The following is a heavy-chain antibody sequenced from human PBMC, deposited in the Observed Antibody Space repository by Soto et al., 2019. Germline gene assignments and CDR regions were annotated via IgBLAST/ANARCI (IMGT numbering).Heavy chain of an antibody. J-gene: IGHJ6*02. D-gene: IGHD3-22*01. Sequence: SETLSLTCAVSGGSIRSGGYSWSWIRQPLGKGLEWIGYIYHSGSTYYNPSLKSRVTISVDRSKNQFSLKLSSVTAADTAVYYCARGKYYYDSSGRRNYGMDVWGQGTTVT. CDR1: GGSIRSGGYS. CDR3: ARGKYYYDSSGRRNYGMDV. CDR2: IYHSGST. V-gene: IGHV4-30-2*01.